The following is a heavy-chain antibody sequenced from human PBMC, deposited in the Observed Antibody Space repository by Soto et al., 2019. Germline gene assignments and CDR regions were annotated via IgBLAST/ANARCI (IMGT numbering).Heavy chain of an antibody. J-gene: IGHJ4*02. Sequence: EVQLVQSGAEVKKPGESLRISCKGSGYTLTSYWISWVRQMPGKGLEWMGKIDPSDSYINYSPSFQGHVTISADKSISTVYLQWSSLKASDTAMYYCVRDTGDGGQFDYWGQGTLVTVSS. CDR1: GYTLTSYW. CDR2: IDPSDSYI. D-gene: IGHD1-1*01. CDR3: VRDTGDGGQFDY. V-gene: IGHV5-10-1*01.